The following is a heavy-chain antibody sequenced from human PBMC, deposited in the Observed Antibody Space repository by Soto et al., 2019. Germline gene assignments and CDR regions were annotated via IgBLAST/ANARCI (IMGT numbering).Heavy chain of an antibody. CDR2: IWYDGSNK. D-gene: IGHD6-13*01. CDR3: AREAGYSSRDNYYYYGMDA. Sequence: QVQLVESGGGVVQPGRSLRLSCAASGFTFSSYGMHWVRQAPGTGLEWVAVIWYDGSNKYYADSVKGRFTISRDNSKNTLYLQMNSLRAEDTAAYYCAREAGYSSRDNYYYYGMDAWGQGTTVTVSS. CDR1: GFTFSSYG. J-gene: IGHJ6*02. V-gene: IGHV3-33*01.